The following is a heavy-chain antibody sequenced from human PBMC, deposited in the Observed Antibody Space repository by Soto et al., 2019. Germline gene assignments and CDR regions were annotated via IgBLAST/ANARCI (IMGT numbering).Heavy chain of an antibody. CDR2: MNPNSGNT. CDR1: GYTFTSYD. Sequence: QVQLVQSGAEVKKPGASVKVSCKASGYTFTSYDINWVRQATGQGLEWMGWMNPNSGNTGYAQKFQGRVTMTRNTSISTAYMELSSLRSEDTAVYYCARRARISTSCYVLCYYYYGMDVWGQGTTVTVSS. D-gene: IGHD2-2*01. CDR3: ARRARISTSCYVLCYYYYGMDV. J-gene: IGHJ6*02. V-gene: IGHV1-8*01.